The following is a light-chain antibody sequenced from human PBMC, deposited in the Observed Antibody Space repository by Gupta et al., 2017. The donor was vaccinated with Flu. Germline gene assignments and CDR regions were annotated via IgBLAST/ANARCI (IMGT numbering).Light chain of an antibody. Sequence: QSALTQPASVSGSPGQSITISCTGTSSGFGAYNYVSWYQQHPGKAPNLMIFEVTRRPSGVSNRFSGSKAGNTASLTISGLQAEDEADYYCNSYTRSDTYVFGTGTKVTVL. CDR2: EVT. V-gene: IGLV2-14*01. CDR3: NSYTRSDTYV. J-gene: IGLJ1*01. CDR1: SSGFGAYNY.